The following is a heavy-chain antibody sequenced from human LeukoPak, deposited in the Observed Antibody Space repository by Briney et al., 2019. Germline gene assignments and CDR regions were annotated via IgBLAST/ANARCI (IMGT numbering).Heavy chain of an antibody. CDR1: GFTLSSNY. CDR3: ARGPARIAAAGKDFDY. J-gene: IGHJ4*02. D-gene: IGHD6-13*01. V-gene: IGHV3-53*01. Sequence: PGGSLRLSCAASGFTLSSNYMSWVRQAPGKGLEWVSVIYSGGSTYYADSVKGRFTISRDNSKNTLYLQMNSLRAEDTAVYYCARGPARIAAAGKDFDYWGQGTLVTVSS. CDR2: IYSGGST.